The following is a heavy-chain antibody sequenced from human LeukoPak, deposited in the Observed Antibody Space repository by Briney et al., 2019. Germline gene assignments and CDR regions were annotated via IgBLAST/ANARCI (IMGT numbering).Heavy chain of an antibody. J-gene: IGHJ4*02. CDR2: KYYSGNT. D-gene: IGHD5-18*01. Sequence: PSETLSLTCAVSGVSINTCCYYWTWIRQPPGKGLEWIGYKYYSGNTRYNSSLRSRLTISLDTSKNQFSLRLTSVTAADTAVYYCARGRSYGFDFDSWGQGTLVIVSS. CDR1: GVSINTCCYY. V-gene: IGHV4-61*01. CDR3: ARGRSYGFDFDS.